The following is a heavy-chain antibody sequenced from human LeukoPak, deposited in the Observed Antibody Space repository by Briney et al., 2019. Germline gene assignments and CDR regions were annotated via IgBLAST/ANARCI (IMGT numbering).Heavy chain of an antibody. D-gene: IGHD6-19*01. CDR1: GGSFSGYY. J-gene: IGHJ4*02. CDR2: INHSGST. Sequence: SETLSLTCAVYGGSFSGYYWSWIRQPSGKGLEWIGEINHSGSTNYNPSLKSRVTISVDTSKNQFSLKLSPVTAADTAVYYCARVRRRQWLGDFDYWGQGTLVTVSS. V-gene: IGHV4-34*01. CDR3: ARVRRRQWLGDFDY.